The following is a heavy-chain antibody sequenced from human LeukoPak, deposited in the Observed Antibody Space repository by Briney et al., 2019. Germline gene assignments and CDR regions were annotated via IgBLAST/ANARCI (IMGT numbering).Heavy chain of an antibody. CDR3: AKDHGFGELWFGYMDV. J-gene: IGHJ6*03. CDR1: GFTFSSYG. V-gene: IGHV3-30*18. Sequence: GGSLRLSCAASGFTFSSYGMHWVRQAPGKGLEWVAVISYDGSNKYYADSVKGRFTISRDNSKNTLYLQMNSLRAEDTAVYYCAKDHGFGELWFGYMDVWGKGTTVTVSS. D-gene: IGHD3-10*01. CDR2: ISYDGSNK.